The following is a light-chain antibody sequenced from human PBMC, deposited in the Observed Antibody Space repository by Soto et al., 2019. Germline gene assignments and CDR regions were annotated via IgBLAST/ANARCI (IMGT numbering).Light chain of an antibody. CDR3: CSYAGATTFYV. J-gene: IGLJ1*01. CDR2: DVT. V-gene: IGLV2-23*02. CDR1: SNDVGKYNL. Sequence: QSALTQPASVSGSPGQSITISCTGTSNDVGKYNLVSWYQHHPGKAPKLIIYDVTQWPSGASNRFSGSKSGNTASLTIFGLQADDEADYYCCSYAGATTFYVFGTGTKGTVL.